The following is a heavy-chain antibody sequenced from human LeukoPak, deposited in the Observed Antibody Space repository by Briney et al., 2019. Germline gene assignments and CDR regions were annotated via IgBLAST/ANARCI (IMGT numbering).Heavy chain of an antibody. CDR3: ARDRTYYDFWSGYSTGGNYSDY. Sequence: PGGSLRLSCAASGFTFSSYWMSWVRQAPGKGLEWVANIKQDGSEKYYVDSVKGRFTISRDNAKNSLYLQMNSLRAEDTAVYYCARDRTYYDFWSGYSTGGNYSDYWGQGTLVTVSS. CDR1: GFTFSSYW. CDR2: IKQDGSEK. V-gene: IGHV3-7*01. J-gene: IGHJ4*02. D-gene: IGHD3-3*01.